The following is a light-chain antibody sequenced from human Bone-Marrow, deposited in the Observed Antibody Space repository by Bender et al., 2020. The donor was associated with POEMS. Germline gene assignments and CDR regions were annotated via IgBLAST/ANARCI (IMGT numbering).Light chain of an antibody. J-gene: IGLJ2*01. CDR1: ASDIGAYNF. CDR3: LLYYSGAHV. V-gene: IGLV2-14*03. CDR2: DVT. Sequence: QSALTQPASVSGSPGQSITISCSGTASDIGAYNFVSWYQQHPAEAPKLIIYDVTYRPSGVSNRFSASKSGNTASLTISGLQPEDEADYYCLLYYSGAHVFGGGTKLTVL.